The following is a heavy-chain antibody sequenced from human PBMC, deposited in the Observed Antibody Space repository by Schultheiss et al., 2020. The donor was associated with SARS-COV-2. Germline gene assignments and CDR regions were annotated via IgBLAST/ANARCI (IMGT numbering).Heavy chain of an antibody. V-gene: IGHV2-5*02. CDR3: AHSSGYGDLDY. CDR1: GFSLSTDEVG. CDR2: IYWDDDK. J-gene: IGHJ4*02. D-gene: IGHD4-17*01. Sequence: SGPTLVKPTQTLTLTCTFSGFSLSTDEVGVGWIRQPPGKALEWLALIYWDDDKRYSPSLQSRLTITKDTSENQVVLTMTNMDPVDTATYYCAHSSGYGDLDYWGQGTLVTVSS.